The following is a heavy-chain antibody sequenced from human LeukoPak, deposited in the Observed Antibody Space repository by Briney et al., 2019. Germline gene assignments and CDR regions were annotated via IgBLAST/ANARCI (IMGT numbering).Heavy chain of an antibody. Sequence: ASVKVSCKASGYTFTSYYMHWVRQAPGQGLEWMGIINPSGGSTSYAQKFQGRVTMTRDMSTSIVYMELSSLRSEDTAVYYCARTGGTYGDPFDYWGQGTLVTVSS. D-gene: IGHD4-17*01. CDR1: GYTFTSYY. V-gene: IGHV1-46*01. CDR3: ARTGGTYGDPFDY. J-gene: IGHJ4*02. CDR2: INPSGGST.